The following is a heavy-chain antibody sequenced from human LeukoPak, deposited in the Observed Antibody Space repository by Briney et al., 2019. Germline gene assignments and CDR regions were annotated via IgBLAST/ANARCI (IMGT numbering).Heavy chain of an antibody. Sequence: GGSLRLSCAASGLTFSRFWMTWVRRVPMKGLQWVANINEDGSEKHYLDSVKGRFTVSRDNSKNTLYLQMNSLRADDTAVYYCAKDVVRGSGRINWFDPWGQGTLVTVSS. CDR3: AKDVVRGSGRINWFDP. D-gene: IGHD3-10*01. CDR1: GLTFSRFW. CDR2: INEDGSEK. J-gene: IGHJ5*02. V-gene: IGHV3-7*03.